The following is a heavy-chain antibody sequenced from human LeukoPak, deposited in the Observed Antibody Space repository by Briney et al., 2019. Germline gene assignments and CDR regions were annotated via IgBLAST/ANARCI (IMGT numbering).Heavy chain of an antibody. Sequence: PGGSLRLSCAASGFTFSSYGMSWVRQAPGKGLEWVSVISGSGGSTYYADSVKGRFITSRDNSKNTLYLQMSSLRAEDTAVYYCAKVSSRFLVTEWYFDYWGQGTLVTVSS. CDR3: AKVSSRFLVTEWYFDY. J-gene: IGHJ4*02. V-gene: IGHV3-23*01. CDR2: ISGSGGST. D-gene: IGHD3-9*01. CDR1: GFTFSSYG.